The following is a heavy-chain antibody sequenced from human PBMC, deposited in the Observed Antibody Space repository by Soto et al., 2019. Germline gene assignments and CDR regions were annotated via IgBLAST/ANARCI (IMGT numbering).Heavy chain of an antibody. CDR3: ARGLGYSSGRQDY. J-gene: IGHJ4*02. Sequence: EVQLVESGGGLVQPGGSLRLSCAASGFTFSSYSMNWVRQAPGKGLEWVSYISSSSSTIYYADSVKGRFTISRDNAKNALYLQMNRLRAEDTAVYYCARGLGYSSGRQDYWGQGTLVTVSS. D-gene: IGHD6-19*01. V-gene: IGHV3-48*01. CDR2: ISSSSSTI. CDR1: GFTFSSYS.